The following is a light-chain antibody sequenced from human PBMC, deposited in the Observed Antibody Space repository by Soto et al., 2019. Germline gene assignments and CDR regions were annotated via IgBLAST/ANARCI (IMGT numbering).Light chain of an antibody. J-gene: IGLJ1*01. V-gene: IGLV2-14*01. CDR3: SSYSISTAYL. Sequence: QAVVTQPPSASGSPGQSVTISCTGTSSDVGGYDYVSWYQQHPGKAPKLMIYEVSNRPSGVSYRFSGSKSGNTASLTISGLQAEDEADYFCSSYSISTAYLFGTGTKVTVL. CDR1: SSDVGGYDY. CDR2: EVS.